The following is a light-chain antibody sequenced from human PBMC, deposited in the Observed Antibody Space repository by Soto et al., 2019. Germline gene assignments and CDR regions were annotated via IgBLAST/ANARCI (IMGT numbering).Light chain of an antibody. Sequence: EMVLTQSPATLSLSPGERATLSCSASQSVSSYLACYQQKPGQAPRLLIYDASNRATGIPARFSRSGSGTDFTLTISSLEPEDFAVYYCQQYDSSPITFGQGTRLEI. J-gene: IGKJ5*01. CDR2: DAS. V-gene: IGKV3-11*01. CDR1: QSVSSY. CDR3: QQYDSSPIT.